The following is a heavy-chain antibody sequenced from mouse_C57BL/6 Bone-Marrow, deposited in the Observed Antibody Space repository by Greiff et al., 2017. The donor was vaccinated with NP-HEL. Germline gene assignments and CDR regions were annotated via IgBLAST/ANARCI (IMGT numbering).Heavy chain of an antibody. CDR2: IWRGGST. Sequence: VQVVESGPGLVQPSQSLSITCTVSGFSLTSYGVHWVRQSPGKGLEWLGVIWRGGSTDYNAAFISRLSISKDNSKSQVFFKVNRLQADDTAIYYCARNYYGSSYPAWFAYWGQGTLVTVSA. V-gene: IGHV2-2*01. J-gene: IGHJ3*01. CDR1: GFSLTSYG. CDR3: ARNYYGSSYPAWFAY. D-gene: IGHD1-1*01.